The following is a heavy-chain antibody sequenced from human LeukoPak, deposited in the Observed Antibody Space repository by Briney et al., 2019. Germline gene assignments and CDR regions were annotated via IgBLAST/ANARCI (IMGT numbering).Heavy chain of an antibody. CDR2: IYPGDSNA. J-gene: IGHJ4*02. CDR3: AREGSYTGSDTHDY. V-gene: IGHV5-51*01. D-gene: IGHD3-10*01. CDR1: GFTLTNYY. Sequence: GASLKISCRTSGFTLTNYYIGWVRQLPGKGLEWMGIIYPGDSNARYGPSFQGQVTMSVDKSINTAYLQWSSLRASDTAMYYCAREGSYTGSDTHDYWGQGTLVTVSS.